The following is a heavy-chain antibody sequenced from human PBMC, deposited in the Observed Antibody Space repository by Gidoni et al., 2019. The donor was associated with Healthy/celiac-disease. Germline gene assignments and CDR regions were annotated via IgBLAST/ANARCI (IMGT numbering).Heavy chain of an antibody. D-gene: IGHD3-10*01. J-gene: IGHJ6*02. Sequence: QVQLQESGPGLVKPSETLSLTCTVSGGSIRSYYWSWIRQPAGKGLEWIGRIYTSGSTNYNPSLKSRVTMSVDTSKNQFSLKLSSVTAADTAVYYCARDRSLLWFGEPGGGMDVWGQGTTVTVSS. CDR3: ARDRSLLWFGEPGGGMDV. CDR2: IYTSGST. CDR1: GGSIRSYY. V-gene: IGHV4-4*07.